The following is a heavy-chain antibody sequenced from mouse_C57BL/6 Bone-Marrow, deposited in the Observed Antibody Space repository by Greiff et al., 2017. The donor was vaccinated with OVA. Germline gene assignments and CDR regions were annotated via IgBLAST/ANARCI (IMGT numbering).Heavy chain of an antibody. CDR2: ISSGGSYT. D-gene: IGHD2-12*01. CDR1: GFTFSSYG. CDR3: ARSTTLLGDY. Sequence: DVKLVESGGDLVKPGGSLKLSCAASGFTFSSYGMSWVRQTPDKRLEWVATISSGGSYTYYPDSVKGRFTISRDNAKNTLYLQMSSLKSEDTAMYYCARSTTLLGDYWGQGTTLTVSS. V-gene: IGHV5-6*02. J-gene: IGHJ2*01.